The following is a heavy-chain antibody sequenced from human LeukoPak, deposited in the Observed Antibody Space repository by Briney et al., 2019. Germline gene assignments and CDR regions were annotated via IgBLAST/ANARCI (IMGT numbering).Heavy chain of an antibody. Sequence: GASVKVSCKASGYTFIGYYMHWVRQAPGQGLEWMGWINPNSGGTNYAQKFQGRVTMTRDTSISTAYMELSRLRSDDTAVYYCARVLGSSSPWFDPWGQGTLVTVSS. CDR3: ARVLGSSSPWFDP. D-gene: IGHD6-13*01. J-gene: IGHJ5*02. CDR2: INPNSGGT. V-gene: IGHV1-2*02. CDR1: GYTFIGYY.